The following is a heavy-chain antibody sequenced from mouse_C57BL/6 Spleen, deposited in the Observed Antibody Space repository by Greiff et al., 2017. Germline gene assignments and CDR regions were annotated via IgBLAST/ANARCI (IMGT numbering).Heavy chain of an antibody. V-gene: IGHV1-69*01. J-gene: IGHJ3*01. CDR3: ARSRYYGSSPWFAY. Sequence: QVQLQQPGAELVMPGASVQLSCKASGYTFTSYWMHWVKQRPGQGLEWIGEIDPSDSYTNYNQKFKGKSTLTVDKSSSTAYMQLSSLTSEDSAVDYCARSRYYGSSPWFAYWGQGTLVTVSA. D-gene: IGHD1-1*01. CDR2: IDPSDSYT. CDR1: GYTFTSYW.